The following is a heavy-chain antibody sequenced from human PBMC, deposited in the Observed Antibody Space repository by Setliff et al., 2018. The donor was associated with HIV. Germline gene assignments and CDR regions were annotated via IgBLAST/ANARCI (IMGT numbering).Heavy chain of an antibody. Sequence: SETLSLTCTVSGGSISSSSYYWGWIRQPPGKGLEWIGFIYYSGSTYHNPSLKSRVTISVDTSKNQFSLKLNSVTAADTAVYYCARAKSLVRGVNYFDYWGQGTLVTVSS. CDR2: IYYSGST. D-gene: IGHD3-10*01. CDR1: GGSISSSSYY. V-gene: IGHV4-39*07. CDR3: ARAKSLVRGVNYFDY. J-gene: IGHJ4*02.